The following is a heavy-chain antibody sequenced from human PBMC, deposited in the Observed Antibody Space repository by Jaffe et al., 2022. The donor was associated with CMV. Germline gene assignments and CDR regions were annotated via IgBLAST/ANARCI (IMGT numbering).Heavy chain of an antibody. D-gene: IGHD6-13*01. CDR2: ISSSSSYI. J-gene: IGHJ4*02. Sequence: EVQLVESGGGLVKPGGSLRLSCAASGFTFSSYSMNWVRQAPGKGLEWVSSISSSSSYIYYADSVKGRFTISRDNAKNSLYLQMNSLRAEDTAVYYCARDNSSSWYHFDYWGQGTLVTVSS. CDR1: GFTFSSYS. CDR3: ARDNSSSWYHFDY. V-gene: IGHV3-21*01.